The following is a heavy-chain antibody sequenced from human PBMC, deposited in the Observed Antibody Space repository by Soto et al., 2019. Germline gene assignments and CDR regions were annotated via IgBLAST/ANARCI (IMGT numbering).Heavy chain of an antibody. CDR1: GFTFDDYA. V-gene: IGHV3-9*01. CDR2: ISWNSCSI. CDR3: AKDRGLVLSFYFDY. Sequence: EVQLVESGGGLVQPGRSLRLSCAASGFTFDDYAMHWVLQAPGKGLEWVSGISWNSCSIGYADYVKGRFTISSDNAKNSLYLQMNSLRAEDTALYYCAKDRGLVLSFYFDYWGQGTLVTVSS. D-gene: IGHD6-19*01. J-gene: IGHJ4*02.